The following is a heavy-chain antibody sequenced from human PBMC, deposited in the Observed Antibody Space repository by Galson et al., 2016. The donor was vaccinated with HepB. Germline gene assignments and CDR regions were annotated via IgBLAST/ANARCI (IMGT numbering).Heavy chain of an antibody. Sequence: SLRLSCAASGFTFSNYGMHWVRQAPGKGLEWVAGIAYDGSSEYYADSVKGRFTISRDNSKNTLYLQMDSLRLEDTALYYCTKSPDGGSYQEDWGQGTLVTVSS. J-gene: IGHJ4*02. CDR3: TKSPDGGSYQED. CDR2: IAYDGSSE. CDR1: GFTFSNYG. D-gene: IGHD2-15*01. V-gene: IGHV3-30*18.